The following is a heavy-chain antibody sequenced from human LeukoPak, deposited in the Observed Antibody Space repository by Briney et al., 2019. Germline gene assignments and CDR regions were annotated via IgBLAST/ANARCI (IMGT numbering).Heavy chain of an antibody. J-gene: IGHJ6*03. CDR2: ISSSGSTI. Sequence: GGSLRLSCAASGFTFSSYEMNWVRQAPGKGLEWVSYISSSGSTIYYADSVKGRFTISRDNAKNSLYLQMNSLRAEDTALYYCARVPSARGHYYYYMDVWGKGTTVTVSS. V-gene: IGHV3-48*03. D-gene: IGHD3-10*01. CDR1: GFTFSSYE. CDR3: ARVPSARGHYYYYMDV.